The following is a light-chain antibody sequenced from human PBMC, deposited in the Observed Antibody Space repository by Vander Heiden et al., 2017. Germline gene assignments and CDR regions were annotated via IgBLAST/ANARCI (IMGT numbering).Light chain of an antibody. Sequence: TVLTQYPATLSLSPGERATPSCRASQTVRSHLAWYQHKPGQAPRLLIYDASTRATDIPARFSGSGSGTDFTLTISSLEPEDFAIYYCQQRSHWMWTFGQGTKVEVK. CDR1: QTVRSH. J-gene: IGKJ1*01. V-gene: IGKV3-11*01. CDR3: QQRSHWMWT. CDR2: DAS.